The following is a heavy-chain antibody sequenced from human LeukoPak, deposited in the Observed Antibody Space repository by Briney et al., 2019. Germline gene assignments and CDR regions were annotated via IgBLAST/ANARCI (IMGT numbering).Heavy chain of an antibody. CDR2: INPNSGGT. Sequence: ASVKVSCKASGYTFTGYYMHWVRQAPGQGLEWMGWINPNSGGTNYAQKFQGRVTMTRDTSISTAYMELSRLRSDDTAVYYCATRGVVVPAAIDYWGQGTLVTVSS. V-gene: IGHV1-2*02. CDR1: GYTFTGYY. CDR3: ATRGVVVPAAIDY. J-gene: IGHJ4*02. D-gene: IGHD2-2*01.